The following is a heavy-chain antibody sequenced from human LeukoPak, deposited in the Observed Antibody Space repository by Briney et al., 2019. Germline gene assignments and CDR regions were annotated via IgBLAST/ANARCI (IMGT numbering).Heavy chain of an antibody. CDR1: GDSLSTSSYY. CDR3: ARGRSKSPRFYLVAIFDY. J-gene: IGHJ4*02. Sequence: SETLSLTCSVSGDSLSTSSYYWGWIRQPPGKGLEWIGSVYYTGSTYYNPSLKSRATISVDTSKNQFSLKLSSVTAADTAVYYCARGRSKSPRFYLVAIFDYWGQGTLVTVSS. D-gene: IGHD5-12*01. CDR2: VYYTGST. V-gene: IGHV4-39*07.